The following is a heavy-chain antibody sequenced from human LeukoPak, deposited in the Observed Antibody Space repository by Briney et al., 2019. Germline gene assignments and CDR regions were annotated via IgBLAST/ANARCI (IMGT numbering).Heavy chain of an antibody. V-gene: IGHV4-59*01. CDR1: GGSISSYY. Sequence: PSETLSLTCTVCGGSISSYYWSWIRQPPGKGLEWIGYIYYSGSTNYNPSLKSRVTISVDTSKNQFSLKLSSVTAADTAVYYCARESSGYHYYFDYWGQGTLVTVSS. CDR3: ARESSGYHYYFDY. D-gene: IGHD3-22*01. J-gene: IGHJ4*02. CDR2: IYYSGST.